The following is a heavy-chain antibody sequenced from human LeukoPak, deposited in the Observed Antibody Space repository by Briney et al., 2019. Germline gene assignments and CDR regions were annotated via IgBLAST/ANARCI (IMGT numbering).Heavy chain of an antibody. D-gene: IGHD2-2*01. J-gene: IGHJ4*02. CDR3: ARYSSSYCSCTSCSLEYYFDY. CDR1: GFTFSSYA. CDR2: ISYDGSNK. Sequence: GGSLRLSCAASGFTFSSYAMHWVRQAPGKGLEWVAVISYDGSNKYYADSVKGRFTISRDNSKNTLYLQMNSLRAEDTAVYYCARYSSSYCSCTSCSLEYYFDYWGQGTLVTVSS. V-gene: IGHV3-30*04.